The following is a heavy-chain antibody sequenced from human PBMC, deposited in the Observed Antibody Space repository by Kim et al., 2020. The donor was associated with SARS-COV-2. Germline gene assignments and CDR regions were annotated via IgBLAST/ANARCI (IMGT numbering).Heavy chain of an antibody. CDR2: INSDGSST. CDR3: AREAFSSGAFDI. Sequence: GGSLRLSCAASGFTFSSYWMHWVRQAPGKGLVWVSRINSDGSSTSYADSVKGRFTISRDNAKNTLYLQMNSLRAEDTAVYYCAREAFSSGAFDIWGQGTMVTVSS. V-gene: IGHV3-74*01. J-gene: IGHJ3*02. D-gene: IGHD3-10*01. CDR1: GFTFSSYW.